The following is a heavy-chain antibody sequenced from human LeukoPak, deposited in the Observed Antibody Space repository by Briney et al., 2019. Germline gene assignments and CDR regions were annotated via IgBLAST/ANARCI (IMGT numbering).Heavy chain of an antibody. V-gene: IGHV4-59*01. CDR3: ARVPGVGGTWKLFDY. CDR1: GGSISSDY. D-gene: IGHD1-26*01. J-gene: IGHJ3*01. Sequence: SETLSLTCTVSGGSISSDYWSWIRQPPGKGLEWVAYIYNSGSTSYNPSLKSRVTISMNTSKNQFSLKLSSVTAADTAVYYGARVPGVGGTWKLFDYWGQGTMATVSS. CDR2: IYNSGST.